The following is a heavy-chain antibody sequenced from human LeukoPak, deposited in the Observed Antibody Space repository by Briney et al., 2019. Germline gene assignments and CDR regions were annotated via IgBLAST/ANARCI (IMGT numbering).Heavy chain of an antibody. CDR1: GGSFSRYY. Sequence: SETLSLTCAVYGGSFSRYYWSWIRQPPGKGLEWIAYIYYSGNTNYNPSLKSRVSISVDTSKNQFSLKLSSVTAADTAVYYCARDVGATPGYFDYWGQGTLVTVSS. D-gene: IGHD1-26*01. J-gene: IGHJ4*02. CDR3: ARDVGATPGYFDY. CDR2: IYYSGNT. V-gene: IGHV4-59*01.